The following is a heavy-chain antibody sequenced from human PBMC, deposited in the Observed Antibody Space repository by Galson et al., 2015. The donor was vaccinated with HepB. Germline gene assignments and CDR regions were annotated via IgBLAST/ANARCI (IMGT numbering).Heavy chain of an antibody. CDR2: IIPILGIA. J-gene: IGHJ4*02. Sequence: SVKVSCKASGGTFSSYAISWVRQAPGQGLEWMGRIIPILGIANYAQKFQGRVTITADKSTSTAYMELSSLRSEDTAVYYCAAERSGYYGSGSYYWPEGYWGQGTLVTVSS. D-gene: IGHD3-10*01. CDR1: GGTFSSYA. CDR3: AAERSGYYGSGSYYWPEGY. V-gene: IGHV1-69*04.